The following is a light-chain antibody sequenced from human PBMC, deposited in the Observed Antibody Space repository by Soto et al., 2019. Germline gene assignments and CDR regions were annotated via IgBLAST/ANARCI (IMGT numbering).Light chain of an antibody. CDR3: QQVKSYPFT. Sequence: DIQLTQSPSFLSASVGDRVTITCRASQGISSYLAWYQQKPGIAPTFLIYAASTLPSGVPSRFSGSGSGTEFTLTISSLLPEDFATYYCQQVKSYPFTFGGGTKVEIK. CDR1: QGISSY. J-gene: IGKJ4*02. CDR2: AAS. V-gene: IGKV1-9*01.